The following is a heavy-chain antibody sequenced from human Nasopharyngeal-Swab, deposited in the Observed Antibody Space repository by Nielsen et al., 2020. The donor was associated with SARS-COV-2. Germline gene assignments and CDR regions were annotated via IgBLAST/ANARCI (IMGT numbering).Heavy chain of an antibody. CDR1: GGSISSGGYY. J-gene: IGHJ6*02. V-gene: IGHV4-31*03. CDR3: ARALSGSITIFGVVIPGGYYYGMDV. D-gene: IGHD3-3*01. Sequence: SETLSLTCTVSGGSISSGGYYWSWIRQHPGKGLEWIGYIYYSGSTYSNPSLKSRVTISVDTSKNQFSLKLSSVTAADTAVYYCARALSGSITIFGVVIPGGYYYGMDVWGQGTTVTVSS. CDR2: IYYSGST.